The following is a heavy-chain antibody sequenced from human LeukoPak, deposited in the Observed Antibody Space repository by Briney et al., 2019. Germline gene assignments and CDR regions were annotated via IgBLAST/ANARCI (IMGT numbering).Heavy chain of an antibody. D-gene: IGHD4-23*01. CDR2: ISYDGSDK. CDR3: ANDITRYGGNAVDY. CDR1: GFTFSYYG. Sequence: PGRSLRLSCAASGFTFSYYGIHWVRQAPGKGLEWVAVISYDGSDKYYADSVKGRFTISRDNSKNTLYLQMNSLRAEDTAVYYCANDITRYGGNAVDYWGQGTLVTVSS. V-gene: IGHV3-30*18. J-gene: IGHJ4*02.